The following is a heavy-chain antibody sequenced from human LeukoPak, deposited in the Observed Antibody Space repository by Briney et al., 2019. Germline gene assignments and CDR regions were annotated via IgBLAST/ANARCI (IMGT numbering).Heavy chain of an antibody. D-gene: IGHD5-18*01. CDR2: IYHSGST. J-gene: IGHJ5*02. Sequence: SETLSLTCAVSGYSISSGYYWGWIRQPPGKGLEWIGSIYHSGSTYYNPSLKSRVTISVDTSKNQFSLKLSSVAAADTAVYYCARGGYSYGFRWFDPWGQGTLVTVSS. CDR1: GYSISSGYY. V-gene: IGHV4-38-2*01. CDR3: ARGGYSYGFRWFDP.